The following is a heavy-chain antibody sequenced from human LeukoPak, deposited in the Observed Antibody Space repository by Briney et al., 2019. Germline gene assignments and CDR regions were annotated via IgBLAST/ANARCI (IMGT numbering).Heavy chain of an antibody. Sequence: GGSVRLSCAASGFTFSNYAMSWVRQAPGKGVEWVLGISGSGGSTYYADSVKGRFNISRDNSKNTLYLQMDSLRAEDTAVYYCAKDRITGTPYYFDYWGQGTLVTVSS. J-gene: IGHJ4*02. CDR2: ISGSGGST. CDR1: GFTFSNYA. V-gene: IGHV3-23*01. CDR3: AKDRITGTPYYFDY. D-gene: IGHD1-20*01.